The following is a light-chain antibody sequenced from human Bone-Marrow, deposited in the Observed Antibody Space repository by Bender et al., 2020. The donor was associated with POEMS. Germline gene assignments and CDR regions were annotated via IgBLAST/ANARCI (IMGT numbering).Light chain of an antibody. Sequence: QSVLTQPPSVSGAPGQRVTISCSGSSSNIGSGYVYWYQQLPGAAPTLLIYENNQRPSGVPDRFSGSKSGTSASLAITGLQAEDEGDYYCQSYDNSLGGWVFGGGTKLTVL. J-gene: IGLJ3*02. V-gene: IGLV1-40*01. CDR1: SSNIGSGYV. CDR3: QSYDNSLGGWV. CDR2: ENN.